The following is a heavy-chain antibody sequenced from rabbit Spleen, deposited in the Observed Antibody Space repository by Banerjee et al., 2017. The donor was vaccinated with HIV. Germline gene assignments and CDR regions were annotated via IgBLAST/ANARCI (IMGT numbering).Heavy chain of an antibody. V-gene: IGHV1S40*01. CDR1: GVSFSSSSY. CDR2: IDTGSSGFT. CDR3: ARDTSSSFSSYGMDL. D-gene: IGHD1-1*01. Sequence: QSLEESGGDLVKPGASLTLTCTASGVSFSSSSYMCWVRQVPGKGLEWIACIDTGSSGFTYFATWAKGRFTCSKTSSTTVTLQMTRLTAADTATYFCARDTSSSFSSYGMDLWGPGTLVTVS. J-gene: IGHJ6*01.